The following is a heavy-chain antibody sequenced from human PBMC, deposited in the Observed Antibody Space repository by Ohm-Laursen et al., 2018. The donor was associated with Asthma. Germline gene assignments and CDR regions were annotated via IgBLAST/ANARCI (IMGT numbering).Heavy chain of an antibody. V-gene: IGHV3-30-3*01. CDR1: GFTFSSYA. D-gene: IGHD2-21*02. Sequence: SLRLSCAASGFTFSSYAMHWVRQAPGKGLEWVAVGGSYYDGGLKYYADSVNGRFTVSRDDSKNTLYLQMNSLRPEDTAVYYCARRDYSGGDPDAAFDIWGQGTMVTVSS. CDR2: GGSYYDGGLK. J-gene: IGHJ3*02. CDR3: ARRDYSGGDPDAAFDI.